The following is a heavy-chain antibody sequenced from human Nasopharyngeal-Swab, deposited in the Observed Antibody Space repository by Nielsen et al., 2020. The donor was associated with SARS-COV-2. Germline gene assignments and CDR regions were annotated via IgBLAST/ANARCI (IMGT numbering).Heavy chain of an antibody. V-gene: IGHV2-26*01. J-gene: IGHJ4*02. CDR3: ARMAEMATEKFDY. D-gene: IGHD5-24*01. Sequence: RQAPGKALEWLAHIFSNDEESYSTSLKSRLTISKDTSKSQVVLTMTNMDPVDTATYYCARMAEMATEKFDYWGQGTLVTVSS. CDR2: IFSNDEE.